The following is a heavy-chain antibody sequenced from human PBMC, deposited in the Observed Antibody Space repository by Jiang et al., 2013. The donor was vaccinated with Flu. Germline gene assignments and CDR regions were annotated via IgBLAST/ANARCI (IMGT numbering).Heavy chain of an antibody. CDR3: ARAVDILTGYDAFDI. Sequence: EVQLVESGGGLIQPGGSLRLSCAASGFTVSSNYMSWVRQAPGKGLEWVSVIYSGGSTYYADSVKGRFTISRDNSKNTLYLQMNSLRAEDAAVYYCARAVDILTGYDAFDIWGQGTMVTVSS. CDR1: GFTVSSNY. D-gene: IGHD3-9*01. CDR2: IYSGGST. J-gene: IGHJ3*02. V-gene: IGHV3-53*01.